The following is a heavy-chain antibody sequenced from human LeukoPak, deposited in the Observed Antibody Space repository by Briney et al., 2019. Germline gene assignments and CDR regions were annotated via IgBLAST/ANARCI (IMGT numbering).Heavy chain of an antibody. CDR3: ARVVRIAARPFDY. V-gene: IGHV4-34*01. D-gene: IGHD6-6*01. CDR1: GGSFSGYY. CDR2: INHSGST. Sequence: SETLSLTCAVYGGSFSGYYWSWIRQPPGRGLEWIGEINHSGSTNYNPSLKSRVTISVDTSKNQFSLKLSSVTAADTAVYYCARVVRIAARPFDYWGQGTLVTVSS. J-gene: IGHJ4*02.